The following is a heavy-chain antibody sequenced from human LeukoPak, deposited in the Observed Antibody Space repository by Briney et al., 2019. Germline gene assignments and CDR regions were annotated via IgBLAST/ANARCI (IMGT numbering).Heavy chain of an antibody. CDR1: GFTFSSYW. D-gene: IGHD3-10*01. Sequence: GGSLRFSCAASGFTFSSYWMSWVRQAPGKGLEWVANIKQDESEKYYVHSVEGRFTISRDNAKNSLYLQMNSLRAEDTGVYYCARDVPFGESCDYWGQGTLVSVSS. CDR2: IKQDESEK. J-gene: IGHJ4*02. CDR3: ARDVPFGESCDY. V-gene: IGHV3-7*04.